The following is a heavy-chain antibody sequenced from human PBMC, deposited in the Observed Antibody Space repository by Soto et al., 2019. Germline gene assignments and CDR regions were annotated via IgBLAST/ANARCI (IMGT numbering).Heavy chain of an antibody. CDR3: VRAAGYSGHDYVYYYGMDV. J-gene: IGHJ6*04. D-gene: IGHD5-12*01. CDR2: VWYDGGNK. CDR1: GFTFSSYG. V-gene: IGHV3-33*01. Sequence: QVQLVESGGGVVQPGRSLRLSCAASGFTFSSYGMHWVRQAPGKGLEWVALVWYDGGNKYYADSVKGRFTISRDNSKNALDLKVQSLRDEDTAMYYWVRAAGYSGHDYVYYYGMDVWGEGTTVSVSS.